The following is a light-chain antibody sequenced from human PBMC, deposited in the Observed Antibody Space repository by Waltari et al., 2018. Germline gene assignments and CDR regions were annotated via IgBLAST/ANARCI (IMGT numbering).Light chain of an antibody. CDR3: QQYDTWPRT. V-gene: IGKV3-15*01. CDR1: QNINRK. Sequence: EVVLTQSPGTLSASPGERVTPSCRASQNINRKLAWYQQRPDQAPRLLIYEASTRAVGTPPRFSGSGSGADFTLTISSLQSEDFAVYFCQQYDTWPRTFGQGTNLAI. CDR2: EAS. J-gene: IGKJ2*01.